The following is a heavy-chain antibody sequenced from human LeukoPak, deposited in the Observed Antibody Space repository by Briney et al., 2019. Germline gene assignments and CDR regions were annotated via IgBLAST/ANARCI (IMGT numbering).Heavy chain of an antibody. Sequence: PSGTLSLTCAVSGGSLSTNNWWSWVRQPPGKGLGWIGEIYHSGSANYNPSLKSRVTISVDKSKNQFSLKLSSVTAADTAVYYCANKRNTAPYYFDYWGQGTLVTVSS. CDR2: IYHSGSA. J-gene: IGHJ4*02. CDR3: ANKRNTAPYYFDY. CDR1: GGSLSTNNW. D-gene: IGHD5-18*01. V-gene: IGHV4-4*02.